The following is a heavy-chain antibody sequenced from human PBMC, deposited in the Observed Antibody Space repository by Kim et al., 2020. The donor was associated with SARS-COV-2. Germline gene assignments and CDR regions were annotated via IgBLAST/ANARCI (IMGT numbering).Heavy chain of an antibody. V-gene: IGHV3-11*01. CDR2: ISASGNTI. D-gene: IGHD2-8*01. Sequence: GGSLRLSCAASGFTFSHYYMTWIRQAPGKGLEWVSYISASGNTIYYADSVKGRFTISRDNAKNSLYLQMNYLRAEDTAVYYCARRSAFVLLIYAIPYFDFWGQGTLVTVSS. CDR3: ARRSAFVLLIYAIPYFDF. J-gene: IGHJ4*02. CDR1: GFTFSHYY.